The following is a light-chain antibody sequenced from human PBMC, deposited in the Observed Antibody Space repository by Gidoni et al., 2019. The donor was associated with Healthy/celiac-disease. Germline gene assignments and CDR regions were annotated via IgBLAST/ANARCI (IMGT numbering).Light chain of an antibody. CDR3: QTWGTGIAV. CDR1: SGHSSYA. Sequence: QLVLTQSPSASASLGPSVTLTCTLSSGHSSYAIACHQQQPEKVRRYLMKLNSDGSHSKGDGIPYRFSGSGSGAERYLTISSLQSGDEADYYCQTWGTGIAVFGGGTQLTVL. V-gene: IGLV4-69*01. J-gene: IGLJ7*01. CDR2: LNSDGSH.